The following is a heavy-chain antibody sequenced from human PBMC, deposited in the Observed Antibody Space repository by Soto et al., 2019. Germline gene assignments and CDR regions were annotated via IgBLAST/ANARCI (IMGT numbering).Heavy chain of an antibody. CDR3: AKVRDIVLTPGGYFDY. D-gene: IGHD2-8*01. V-gene: IGHV3-74*01. CDR2: INNDGSGT. J-gene: IGHJ4*02. Sequence: PGGSLRLSCAASGFTFSSYWMHWVRQGPGKGLVWVSRINNDGSGTTYADSVKGRFTISRDNAKNTLYLQMNSLRAEDTAVYYCAKVRDIVLTPGGYFDYWGQGTLVTVSS. CDR1: GFTFSSYW.